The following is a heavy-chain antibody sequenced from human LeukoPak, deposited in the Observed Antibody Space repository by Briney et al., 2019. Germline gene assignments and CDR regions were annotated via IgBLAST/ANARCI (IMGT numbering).Heavy chain of an antibody. CDR2: FDPEDGET. J-gene: IGHJ6*02. CDR1: GYTLSELS. V-gene: IGHV1-24*01. D-gene: IGHD3-10*01. CDR3: ATDQRGAGLGFVYGSGSFYGLDV. Sequence: ASVKVSCKVSGYTLSELSMHWVRQAPGKGLEWMGGFDPEDGETINAQKFQGRVTMTEDTSTDTGYMELSSLRFEDTAVYYCATDQRGAGLGFVYGSGSFYGLDVWGQGTTVTVSS.